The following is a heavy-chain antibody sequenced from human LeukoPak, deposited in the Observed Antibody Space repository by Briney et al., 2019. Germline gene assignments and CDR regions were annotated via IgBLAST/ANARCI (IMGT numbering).Heavy chain of an antibody. CDR3: ARANYYDSSGYYYNAFDI. D-gene: IGHD3-22*01. CDR1: GGSFSGYY. Sequence: KPSETLSLTCAVYGGSFSGYYCSWIRQPPGKGLEWIGEINHSGSTNYNPSLKSRITISVDTSKNHFSLKLSSVNAADTAVYYCARANYYDSSGYYYNAFDIWGQGTMVTVSS. J-gene: IGHJ3*02. V-gene: IGHV4-34*01. CDR2: INHSGST.